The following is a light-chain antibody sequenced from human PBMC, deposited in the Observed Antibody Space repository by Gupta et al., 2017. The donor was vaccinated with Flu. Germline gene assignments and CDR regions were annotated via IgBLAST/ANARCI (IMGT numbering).Light chain of an antibody. Sequence: QSVLAQPPSASGTPGQRVTISCSGSSPNFGCNTVDWYQQVPGTSPKLLIYGSNQRPSGVPDRFACSKSGTSAALAISGLQSEDEADYYCAAWDDSLNGHYVFGTGTKVTVL. CDR2: GSN. CDR3: AAWDDSLNGHYV. J-gene: IGLJ1*01. V-gene: IGLV1-44*01. CDR1: SPNFGCNT.